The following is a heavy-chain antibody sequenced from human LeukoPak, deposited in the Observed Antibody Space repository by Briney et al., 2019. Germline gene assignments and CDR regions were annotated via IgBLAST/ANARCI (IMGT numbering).Heavy chain of an antibody. J-gene: IGHJ1*01. Sequence: GGSLRLSCAASGFTFSSYAMSWVRQAPGKGLEWVSAISGSGGSTYYADSVKGRFTISRDNSKNTLYLQMNSLRAEDTAVYYFVKGLNGYSSSWYLAEYFQHWGQGTLVTVSS. CDR3: VKGLNGYSSSWYLAEYFQH. CDR1: GFTFSSYA. D-gene: IGHD6-13*01. V-gene: IGHV3-23*01. CDR2: ISGSGGST.